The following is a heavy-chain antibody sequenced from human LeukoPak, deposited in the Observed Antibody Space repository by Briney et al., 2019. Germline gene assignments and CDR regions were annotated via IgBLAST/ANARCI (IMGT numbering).Heavy chain of an antibody. Sequence: GGSLRLSCAASGFTVSSNYMSWVRQAPGKGLEWVSVIYSGGSTYCADSVKGRFTISRHNSKNTLYLQMNSLRAEDTAVYYCARDSRYSSSWYYYGMDVWGQGTTVTVSS. J-gene: IGHJ6*02. CDR3: ARDSRYSSSWYYYGMDV. D-gene: IGHD6-13*01. CDR1: GFTVSSNY. CDR2: IYSGGST. V-gene: IGHV3-53*04.